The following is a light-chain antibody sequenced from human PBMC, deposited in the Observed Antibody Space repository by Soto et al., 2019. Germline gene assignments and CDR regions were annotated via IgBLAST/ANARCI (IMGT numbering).Light chain of an antibody. CDR2: GAS. Sequence: EIVMTQSPATLSVSPGERATLSCRASQSVSSNLAWYQQKHGQAPRLLIYGASTRATGIPAGFSGSGSGTEFTFTISILQSEDFAVYYCQQYNSWPLSFGGGTKVEIK. CDR1: QSVSSN. V-gene: IGKV3-15*01. CDR3: QQYNSWPLS. J-gene: IGKJ4*01.